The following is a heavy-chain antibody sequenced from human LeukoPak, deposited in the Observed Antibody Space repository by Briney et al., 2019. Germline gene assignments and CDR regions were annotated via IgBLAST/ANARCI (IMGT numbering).Heavy chain of an antibody. Sequence: GGSLRLSCAASEFSVGSNYMTWVRQAPGKGLEWVSLIYSGGSTYYADSVKGRFTISRDNSKNTLYLQMNSLRAEDTAVYYCARDLRSYDSSGYDYWGQGTLVTVSS. CDR2: IYSGGST. D-gene: IGHD3-22*01. V-gene: IGHV3-66*01. CDR1: EFSVGSNY. CDR3: ARDLRSYDSSGYDY. J-gene: IGHJ4*02.